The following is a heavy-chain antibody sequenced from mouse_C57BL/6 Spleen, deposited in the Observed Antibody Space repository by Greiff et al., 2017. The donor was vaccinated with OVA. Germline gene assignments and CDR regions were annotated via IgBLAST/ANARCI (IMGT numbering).Heavy chain of an antibody. CDR1: GYTFTDYY. Sequence: VQLQESGAELVRPGASVKLSCKASGYTFTDYYINWVKQRPGQGLEWIARIYPGSGNTYYNEKFKGKATLTAEKSSSTAYMQLSSLTSEDSAVYFCARENSNYVWYFDVWGTGTTVTVSS. CDR3: ARENSNYVWYFDV. J-gene: IGHJ1*03. D-gene: IGHD2-5*01. CDR2: IYPGSGNT. V-gene: IGHV1-76*01.